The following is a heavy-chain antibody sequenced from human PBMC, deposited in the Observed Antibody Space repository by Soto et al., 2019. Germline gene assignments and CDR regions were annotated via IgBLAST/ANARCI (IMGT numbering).Heavy chain of an antibody. J-gene: IGHJ4*02. CDR1: GFTFSTYW. CDR3: VRDGSSGWDFDS. V-gene: IGHV3-7*01. D-gene: IGHD6-19*01. CDR2: IRQDGSQK. Sequence: EVQLVESGGGLVQPGGSLRLTCEASGFTFSTYWMSWVRQAPGKGLEWVANIRQDGSQKYLVDSVKGRFSISRDNAKKSVYLQMNSLRAEDTAMYYCVRDGSSGWDFDSWGQGTLVTVSS.